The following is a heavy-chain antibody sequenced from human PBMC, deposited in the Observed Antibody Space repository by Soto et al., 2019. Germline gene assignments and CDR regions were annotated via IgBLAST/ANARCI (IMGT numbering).Heavy chain of an antibody. CDR1: GFTFRSYA. D-gene: IGHD3-22*01. CDR3: ARAGATTWGSSGYFSFDI. V-gene: IGHV3-30-3*01. CDR2: ISPDGSVQ. J-gene: IGHJ3*02. Sequence: GGSLRLSCAASGFTFRSYAMHWVRQAPGKGLEWVAVISPDGSVQNYADSVKGRFTISRDSSKNTLNLQVNSLTAEDTAVYYCARAGATTWGSSGYFSFDIWGQGTMVTVSS.